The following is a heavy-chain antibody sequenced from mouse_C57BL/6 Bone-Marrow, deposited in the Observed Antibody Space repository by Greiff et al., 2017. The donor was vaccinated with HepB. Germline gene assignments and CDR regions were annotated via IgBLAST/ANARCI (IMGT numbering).Heavy chain of an antibody. CDR1: GYAFSSSW. J-gene: IGHJ2*01. D-gene: IGHD1-1*01. V-gene: IGHV1-82*01. CDR2: IYPGDGDT. CDR3: ADYYGGY. Sequence: LVESGASVKISCKASGYAFSSSWMNWVKQRPGKGLEWIGRIYPGDGDTNYNGKFKGKATLTADKSSSTAYMQLSSLTSEDSAVYFCADYYGGYWGQGTTLTVSS.